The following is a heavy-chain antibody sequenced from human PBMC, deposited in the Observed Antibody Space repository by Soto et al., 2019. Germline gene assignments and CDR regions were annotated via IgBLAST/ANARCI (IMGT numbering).Heavy chain of an antibody. CDR3: ARFRGFQSFDYLYYFDS. D-gene: IGHD3-9*01. CDR2: VYPGDSDT. J-gene: IGHJ4*02. V-gene: IGHV5-51*01. Sequence: GESLKMSCQASGYNFASHWIGWVRQMPGKGLEWMGIVYPGDSDTRYSPSFQGQISISADKSINTAYLQWSSLKASDTAMFYCARFRGFQSFDYLYYFDSWGQGTLVTVSS. CDR1: GYNFASHW.